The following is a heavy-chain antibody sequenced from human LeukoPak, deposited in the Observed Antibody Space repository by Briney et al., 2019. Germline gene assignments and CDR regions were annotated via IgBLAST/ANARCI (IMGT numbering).Heavy chain of an antibody. V-gene: IGHV1-24*01. Sequence: ASVKVSCKVSGYTLTELSMHWVRQAPGKGLEWMGGFEPEDGETIYAQKFQGRVTMTEDTSTDTAYMELSSLRSEDTAVYYCATDIRYSSGWYARDYWGQGTLVTVSS. J-gene: IGHJ4*02. CDR2: FEPEDGET. CDR1: GYTLTELS. D-gene: IGHD6-19*01. CDR3: ATDIRYSSGWYARDY.